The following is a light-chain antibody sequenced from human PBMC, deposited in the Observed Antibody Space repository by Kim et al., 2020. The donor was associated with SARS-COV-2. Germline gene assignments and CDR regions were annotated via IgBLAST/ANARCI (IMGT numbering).Light chain of an antibody. Sequence: EIVMTQSPATLSVSPGESATLSCTASQSVSTDLAWYQYTPGQSPRLLIYDASTRATGIPVRFSGSGSGTEFTLTISSLQSEDFAVCYCQQYNKWPYTFGQGTKLEI. CDR1: QSVSTD. J-gene: IGKJ2*01. CDR3: QQYNKWPYT. CDR2: DAS. V-gene: IGKV3-15*01.